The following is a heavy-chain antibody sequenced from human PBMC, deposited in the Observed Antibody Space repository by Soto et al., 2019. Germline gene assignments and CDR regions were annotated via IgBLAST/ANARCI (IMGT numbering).Heavy chain of an antibody. V-gene: IGHV4-59*01. CDR2: IYYSGGTSGST. J-gene: IGHJ6*03. D-gene: IGHD3-10*01. Sequence: SETLSLTCTVSGGSIPTSYWSWIRQPPGKGLEWVGYIYYSGGTSGSTNYNPSLKSRVTISVDTSKNQFSLKLTSVTAADTAVYYCARGGMGFGDLLRYYYYMDVWGKGTTVTVSS. CDR3: ARGGMGFGDLLRYYYYMDV. CDR1: GGSIPTSY.